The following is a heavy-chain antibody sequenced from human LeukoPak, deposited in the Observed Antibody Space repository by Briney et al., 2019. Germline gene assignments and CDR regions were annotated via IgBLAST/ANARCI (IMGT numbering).Heavy chain of an antibody. CDR1: GGSISSGGYY. CDR2: IYHSGST. CDR3: ARDTPNSGSPPRDPPFDAFGI. J-gene: IGHJ3*02. Sequence: SENLSLTCTVSGGSISSGGYYRSWIRQPLGKGLEWIGYIYHSGSTYYNPSLKSRVTISVDRAKNQFSLKLSSVTAADTAVYYCARDTPNSGSPPRDPPFDAFGIWGKGTMVTVSS. D-gene: IGHD1-26*01. V-gene: IGHV4-30-2*01.